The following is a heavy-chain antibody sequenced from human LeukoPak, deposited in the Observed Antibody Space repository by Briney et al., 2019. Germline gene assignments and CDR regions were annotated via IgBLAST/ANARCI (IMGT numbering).Heavy chain of an antibody. CDR1: GFTFSSYW. J-gene: IGHJ6*03. CDR3: ALNGYYYYYMDV. D-gene: IGHD2-8*01. CDR2: IKQKGGEK. Sequence: GGSLRLSCAASGFTFSSYWMSWVRQAPGKGLEWVANIKQKGGEKYYVDSVKGRFTISRDNAKNSLYLQMNSLRAEDTAVYYCALNGYYYYYMDVWGKGTTVTVSS. V-gene: IGHV3-7*03.